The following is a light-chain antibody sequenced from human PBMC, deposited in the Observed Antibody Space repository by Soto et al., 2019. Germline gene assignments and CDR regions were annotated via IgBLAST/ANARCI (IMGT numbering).Light chain of an antibody. CDR2: GAT. CDR3: QRYNSAPLT. Sequence: DIQMTQSPSSLSASVGDIVTITCRASQGIRNYLAWYQQTPGKVPKLLIYGATTLQSGVPSRFSGSGSETDFTLTISSLQPEDVATYYCQRYNSAPLTFGGGTKVEIK. V-gene: IGKV1-27*01. J-gene: IGKJ4*01. CDR1: QGIRNY.